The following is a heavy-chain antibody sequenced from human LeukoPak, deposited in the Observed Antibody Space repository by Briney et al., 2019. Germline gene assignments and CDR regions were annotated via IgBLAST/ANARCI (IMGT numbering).Heavy chain of an antibody. J-gene: IGHJ1*01. Sequence: PGRSLRLSCAASGFTFDDYAMHWVRQAPVKGLEWVSGISWNRGSTGYADSVKGRFTISRDNAKNSLYLQMNSLRAEDTALYYCAKDISRGGATHLLLSEHFQHWGQGTLVTVSS. D-gene: IGHD3-16*02. CDR2: ISWNRGST. CDR1: GFTFDDYA. CDR3: AKDISRGGATHLLLSEHFQH. V-gene: IGHV3-9*01.